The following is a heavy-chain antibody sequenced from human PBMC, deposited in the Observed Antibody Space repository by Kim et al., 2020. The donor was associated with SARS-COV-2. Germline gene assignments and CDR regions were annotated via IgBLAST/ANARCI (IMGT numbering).Heavy chain of an antibody. Sequence: SETLSLTCTVSGGSISSSSYYWGWIRQPPGKGLEWIGSIYYSGSTYYNPSLKSRVTISVDTSKNQFSLKLSSVTAADTAVYYCARQGGSYYLFDYWGQGTLVTVSS. D-gene: IGHD1-26*01. CDR1: GGSISSSSYY. V-gene: IGHV4-39*01. J-gene: IGHJ4*02. CDR3: ARQGGSYYLFDY. CDR2: IYYSGST.